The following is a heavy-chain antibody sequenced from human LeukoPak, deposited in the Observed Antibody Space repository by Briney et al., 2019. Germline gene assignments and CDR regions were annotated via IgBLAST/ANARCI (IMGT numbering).Heavy chain of an antibody. CDR2: IYYSGST. D-gene: IGHD3-3*01. Sequence: SETLSLTCTVSGGSISSYYWSWIRQPPGKRLEWIGHIYYSGSTNYNPSLKSRVTISVDTSKNQFSLKLSSVTAADTVVYYCASRSSIWSGYQDTLYYFDSWGQGTLVTVSS. CDR1: GGSISSYY. CDR3: ASRSSIWSGYQDTLYYFDS. V-gene: IGHV4-59*01. J-gene: IGHJ4*02.